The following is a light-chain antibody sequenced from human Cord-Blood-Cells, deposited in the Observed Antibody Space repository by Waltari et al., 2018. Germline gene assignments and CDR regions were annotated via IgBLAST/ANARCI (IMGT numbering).Light chain of an antibody. CDR2: DVS. V-gene: IGLV2-14*01. J-gene: IGLJ2*01. Sequence: QSALTQPASVSGSPGQSITISCTATSSDVGGLHYVSVYQQHPGQAPKLMIYDVSTRPSGVSNRFSGSKSGNTASLTISGLQAEDEADYYCSSYTSSSTLVFGGGTKLTVL. CDR3: SSYTSSSTLV. CDR1: SSDVGGLHY.